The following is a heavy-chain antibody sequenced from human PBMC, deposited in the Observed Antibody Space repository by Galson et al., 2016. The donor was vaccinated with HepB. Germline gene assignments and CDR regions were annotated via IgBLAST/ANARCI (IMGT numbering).Heavy chain of an antibody. Sequence: SVKVSCKASGGTFSSHAISWVRQAPGQGLEWMGGIIPMFGTADYAQNFQGRVTITADKSTTTAYMELSSLRSEDTAVYYCARVSSSWSDPWGQGTLVTVSS. CDR1: GGTFSSHA. CDR3: ARVSSSWSDP. V-gene: IGHV1-69*06. CDR2: IIPMFGTA. J-gene: IGHJ5*02.